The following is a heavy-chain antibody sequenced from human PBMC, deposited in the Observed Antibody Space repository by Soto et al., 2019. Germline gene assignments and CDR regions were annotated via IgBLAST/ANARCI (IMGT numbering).Heavy chain of an antibody. V-gene: IGHV3-53*01. D-gene: IGHD2-2*01. CDR2: IYTAGGT. CDR1: GFTVSNTY. CDR3: ARALPVAKGGFDT. J-gene: IGHJ5*02. Sequence: GGSMRLSCAASGFTVSNTYMTWVRQPPGKGLECVSVIYTAGGTNYADSLKGRLIISRDNSKNTLYLQMNSLRAEDTAVYYCARALPVAKGGFDTWGQGALVAVSA.